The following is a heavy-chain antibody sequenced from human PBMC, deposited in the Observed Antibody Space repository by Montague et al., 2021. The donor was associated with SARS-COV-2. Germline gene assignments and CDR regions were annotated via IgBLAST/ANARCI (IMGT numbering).Heavy chain of an antibody. CDR2: IYYSGST. Sequence: SETLSLTCTVSGGSISSSSYYWGWIRQPPGKGLECIGSIYYSGSTYYTPSLKSRVTISVDTSKHEFSLKLSSVTAADTAVYYCARDQGYNWNYYYYDGMDVWGQGTTVTVSS. V-gene: IGHV4-39*07. D-gene: IGHD1-20*01. CDR3: ARDQGYNWNYYYYDGMDV. CDR1: GGSISSSSYY. J-gene: IGHJ6*02.